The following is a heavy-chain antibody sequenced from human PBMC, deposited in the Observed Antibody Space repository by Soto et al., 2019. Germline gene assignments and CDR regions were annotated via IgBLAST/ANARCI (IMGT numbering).Heavy chain of an antibody. V-gene: IGHV1-69*02. CDR2: IIPILGIA. D-gene: IGHD6-19*01. CDR1: GGTFSSST. CDR3: ARGGNGGAVAGLYYYYYMDV. Sequence: SVKVSCKASGGTFSSSTISWVRQAPGQGLEWMGRIIPILGIANYAQKFQGRVTITADKSTSTAYMELSSLRSEDTAVYYCARGGNGGAVAGLYYYYYMDVWGKGTTVTVSS. J-gene: IGHJ6*03.